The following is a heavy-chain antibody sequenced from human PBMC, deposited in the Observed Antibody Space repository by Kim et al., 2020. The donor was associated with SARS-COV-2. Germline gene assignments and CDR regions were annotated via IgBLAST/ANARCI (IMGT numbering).Heavy chain of an antibody. Sequence: SETLSLTCAVYGGSFSGYYWSWIRQPPGKGLEWIGEINHSGSTNYNPSLKSRVTISVDTSKNQFSLKLSSVTAADTAVYYCARWYSSSWSWDYGMDVWGQGTTVTVSS. CDR2: INHSGST. CDR1: GGSFSGYY. V-gene: IGHV4-34*01. J-gene: IGHJ6*02. D-gene: IGHD6-13*01. CDR3: ARWYSSSWSWDYGMDV.